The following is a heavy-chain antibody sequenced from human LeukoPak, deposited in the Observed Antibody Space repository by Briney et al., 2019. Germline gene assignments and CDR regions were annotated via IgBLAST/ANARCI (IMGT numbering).Heavy chain of an antibody. CDR1: GVSISSGDYY. V-gene: IGHV4-30-4*01. J-gene: IGHJ4*02. Sequence: SETLSLTCTVSGVSISSGDYYWSWIRQPPGKGLEWIGYIYYSGSTYYHPSLKSRVTISRDTSKKQFSLKLRSVTAADTAVYYCARARRRTFDYWGQGNLVTVSS. CDR2: IYYSGST. CDR3: ARARRRTFDY.